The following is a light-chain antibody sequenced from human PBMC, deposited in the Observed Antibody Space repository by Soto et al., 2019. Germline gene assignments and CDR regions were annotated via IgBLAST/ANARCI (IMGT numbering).Light chain of an antibody. CDR1: SSDVGAYDY. CDR3: CIYGGRLNPYV. V-gene: IGLV2-8*01. J-gene: IGLJ1*01. CDR2: EVT. Sequence: QSALTQPPAASESPGQSVTISCTGTSSDVGAYDYVSWYQQHPGKAPRLIIYEVTKRPSGVPDRFSGSKSGNTASLTVSGLQAEDEADYYCCIYGGRLNPYVFGSGTKVTVL.